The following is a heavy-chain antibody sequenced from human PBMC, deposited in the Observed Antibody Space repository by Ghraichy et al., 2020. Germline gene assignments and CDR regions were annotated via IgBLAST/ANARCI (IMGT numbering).Heavy chain of an antibody. D-gene: IGHD3-10*01. CDR1: GDSVSSNRAG. V-gene: IGHV6-1*01. J-gene: IGHJ4*02. CDR2: TYYRSKWNN. Sequence: SCAISGDSVSSNRAGWNWIRQSPSRGLEWLGRTYYRSKWNNDFALSVKSRITIKPDTSKNHFSLQLNSVTPKDTAVYYCARDRERYSGSGSSFDYWGQGTRVTVSS. CDR3: ARDRERYSGSGSSFDY.